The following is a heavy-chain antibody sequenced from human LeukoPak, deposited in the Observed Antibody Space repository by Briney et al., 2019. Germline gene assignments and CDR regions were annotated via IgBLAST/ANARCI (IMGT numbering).Heavy chain of an antibody. J-gene: IGHJ5*02. D-gene: IGHD3-10*01. V-gene: IGHV1-3*01. CDR2: INAGNGNT. CDR1: GYTFTSYA. CDR3: ARVPMVRGVISWFDP. Sequence: ASVKVSCKASGYTFTSYAMHWVRQAPGQRLEWMGWINAGNGNTKYSQEFQGRVTITRDTSASTAYMELSSLRSEDTAVYYCARVPMVRGVISWFDPWGQGTLVTVSS.